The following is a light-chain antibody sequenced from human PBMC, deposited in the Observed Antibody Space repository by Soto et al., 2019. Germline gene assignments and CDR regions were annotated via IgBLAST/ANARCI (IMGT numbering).Light chain of an antibody. Sequence: QSVLTQPPSVSGAPGQRVTISCTGSSSNIGAGYDVHWYQQLPGTAPKLLIYGNSNRPSGVPDRFSGSTSGTSASLAVTGLQAEDEADYYCQSYDSSLSVGVFGGGTKVTVL. CDR1: SSNIGAGYD. CDR3: QSYDSSLSVGV. J-gene: IGLJ2*01. V-gene: IGLV1-40*01. CDR2: GNS.